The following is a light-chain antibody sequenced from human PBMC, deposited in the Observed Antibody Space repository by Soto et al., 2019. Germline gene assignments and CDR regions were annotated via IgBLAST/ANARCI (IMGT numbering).Light chain of an antibody. CDR1: QSVSNNY. J-gene: IGKJ4*01. Sequence: EIVLTQSPGTLSLSPGERATLSCRASQSVSNNYLAWYQQKPGQAPRLLIYGASIRATGIPDRFSGSGSGTDFTLTISRLEPEDFAVYYCQQYGRSPSTFGGGTKVEIK. CDR2: GAS. V-gene: IGKV3-20*01. CDR3: QQYGRSPST.